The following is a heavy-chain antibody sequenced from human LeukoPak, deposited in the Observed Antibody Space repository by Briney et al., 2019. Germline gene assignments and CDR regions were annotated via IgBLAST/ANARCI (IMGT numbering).Heavy chain of an antibody. D-gene: IGHD3/OR15-3a*01. CDR2: IRSAVETT. J-gene: IGHJ4*02. Sequence: GGSLRLSCATSGFTFSTYAMSWVRQAPGKGLEWISGIRSAVETTHYADSVKGRFIISRDDSKNALSLQLNSLRPEDTALYYCAKHFCTGLDCSLFDSWGQGTLVTVSS. V-gene: IGHV3-23*01. CDR1: GFTFSTYA. CDR3: AKHFCTGLDCSLFDS.